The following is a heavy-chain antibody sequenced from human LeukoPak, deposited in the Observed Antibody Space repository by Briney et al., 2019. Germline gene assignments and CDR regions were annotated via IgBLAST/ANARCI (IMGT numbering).Heavy chain of an antibody. J-gene: IGHJ4*02. V-gene: IGHV4-59*01. Sequence: SETLSLTCTVSGGSISNYYWTWIRQPPGKGLEWIGYIYSSGTTTYNPSLQSRATISLDTSKKQFSLKLRSVTAADTATYYCARDAGLVGTVVFDYWGQGTLVTVSS. CDR2: IYSSGTT. D-gene: IGHD4-23*01. CDR1: GGSISNYY. CDR3: ARDAGLVGTVVFDY.